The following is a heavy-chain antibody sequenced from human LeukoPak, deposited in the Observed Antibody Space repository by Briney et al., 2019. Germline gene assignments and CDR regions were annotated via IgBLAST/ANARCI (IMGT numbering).Heavy chain of an antibody. V-gene: IGHV1-2*02. CDR3: ARDGGSGDWFDP. CDR2: INPNSGGT. J-gene: IGHJ5*02. Sequence: ASVKVSCKASGYTFTGYYMHWVRQAPGQGLEWMGWINPNSGGTNYAQKFQGGVTMTRDTSISTAYMERSRLRSDDTAVYSCARDGGSGDWFDPWGQGTLVTVSS. D-gene: IGHD1-26*01. CDR1: GYTFTGYY.